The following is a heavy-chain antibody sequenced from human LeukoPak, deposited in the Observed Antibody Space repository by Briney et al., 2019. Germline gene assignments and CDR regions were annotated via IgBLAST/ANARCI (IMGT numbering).Heavy chain of an antibody. CDR3: AYDFWSGYYPGVDY. D-gene: IGHD3-3*01. CDR2: ISGSGGST. Sequence: GGSLRLSCAASGFTFSSYAMSWVRQAPGKGLEWVSAISGSGGSTYYADSVKGRFTISRDNSKNTLYLQMNSLRAEDTAVYYCAYDFWSGYYPGVDYWGQGTLVTVSS. V-gene: IGHV3-23*01. CDR1: GFTFSSYA. J-gene: IGHJ4*02.